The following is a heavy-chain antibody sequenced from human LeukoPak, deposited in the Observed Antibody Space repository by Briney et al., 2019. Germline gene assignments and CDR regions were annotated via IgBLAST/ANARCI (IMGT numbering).Heavy chain of an antibody. D-gene: IGHD2-15*01. V-gene: IGHV4-30-4*01. Sequence: SETLSLTCTVSGGSISSGDYYWSWIRQPPGKGLEWIGYIYYSGSTYYNPSLKSRVTISVDTSKNQFSLKLSSVTAADTAVYYCASRYCSGGSRYRGWFDPWGQGTLVTVSS. CDR3: ASRYCSGGSRYRGWFDP. CDR2: IYYSGST. CDR1: GGSISSGDYY. J-gene: IGHJ5*02.